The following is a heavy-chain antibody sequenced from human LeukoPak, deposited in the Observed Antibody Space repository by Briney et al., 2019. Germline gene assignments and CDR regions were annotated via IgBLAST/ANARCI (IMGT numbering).Heavy chain of an antibody. J-gene: IGHJ4*02. CDR1: GFTVSSNY. V-gene: IGHV3-66*04. CDR2: IYSGGST. D-gene: IGHD5-18*01. Sequence: PGGSLRLSCAASGFTVSSNYMSWVRQAPGKGLEWVSVIYSGGSTYYADSVKGRFTISRDNSKNTLYLQMNSLRAEDTAVYYCARRLQLWTPFDYWGQGTLVTVSS. CDR3: ARRLQLWTPFDY.